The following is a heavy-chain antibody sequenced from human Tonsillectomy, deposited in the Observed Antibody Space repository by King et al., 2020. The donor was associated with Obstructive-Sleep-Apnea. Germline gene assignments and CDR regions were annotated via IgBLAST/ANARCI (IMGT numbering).Heavy chain of an antibody. J-gene: IGHJ4*02. CDR1: GFTFSSYW. Sequence: VQLVESGGGLVQPGGSLRLSCAASGFTFSSYWMSWVRQAPGRGLEWLANIRPDEREKYYVDSVKGRFTISRDNAENSMFLQMNSLRAEDTAVYYCARDWATYYALDYWGQGTLVTVSS. CDR2: IRPDEREK. V-gene: IGHV3-7*03. D-gene: IGHD3-3*01. CDR3: ARDWATYYALDY.